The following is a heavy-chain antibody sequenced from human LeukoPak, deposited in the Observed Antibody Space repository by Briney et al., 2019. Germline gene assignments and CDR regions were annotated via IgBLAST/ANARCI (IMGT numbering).Heavy chain of an antibody. D-gene: IGHD2-2*01. CDR2: IIPIFGTA. V-gene: IGHV1-69*13. J-gene: IGHJ4*02. CDR3: ARNLGAAYCSSTSCDRFDY. Sequence: ASVKVSCKASGGTFSSYAISWVRQAPGEGLEWMGGIIPIFGTANYAQKFQGRVTITAEESTSTAYMELSSLRSEDTAVSYCARNLGAAYCSSTSCDRFDYWGQGTLVTVSS. CDR1: GGTFSSYA.